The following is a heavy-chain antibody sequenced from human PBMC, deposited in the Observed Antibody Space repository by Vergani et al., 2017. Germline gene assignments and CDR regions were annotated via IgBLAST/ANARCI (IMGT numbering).Heavy chain of an antibody. V-gene: IGHV3-48*01. J-gene: IGHJ6*02. CDR1: GFTFSSYS. CDR2: ISSSSSTI. D-gene: IGHD2-2*01. CDR3: ARYQSRLSETYGMDV. Sequence: EVQLVESGGGLVQPGGSLRLSCAASGFTFSSYSMNWVRQAPGKGLEWVSYISSSSSTIYYADSVKGRFTISRDNAKNSLYLQMNSLRAEDTAVYYCARYQSRLSETYGMDVWGQVTTVTVSS.